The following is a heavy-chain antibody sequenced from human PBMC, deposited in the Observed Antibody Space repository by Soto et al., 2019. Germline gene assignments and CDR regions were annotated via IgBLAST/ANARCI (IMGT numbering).Heavy chain of an antibody. CDR2: ISGSGGST. V-gene: IGHV3-23*01. J-gene: IGHJ6*03. Sequence: GGSLRLSCAASGFTFSSYSMSWVHQAPGKGLEWVSAISGSGGSTYYADSVKGRFTISRDNSKNTLYLQMNSLRAEDTAIYYCVRYSGYDDPGGHYYYYMDVWGKGTTVTVSS. CDR1: GFTFSSYS. D-gene: IGHD5-12*01. CDR3: VRYSGYDDPGGHYYYYMDV.